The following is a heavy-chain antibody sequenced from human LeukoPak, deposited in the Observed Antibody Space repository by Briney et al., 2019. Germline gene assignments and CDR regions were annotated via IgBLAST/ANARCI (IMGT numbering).Heavy chain of an antibody. CDR2: IRQDGGEK. CDR3: ARDGTAAGLYFDL. J-gene: IGHJ4*02. CDR1: GFTFSSYW. D-gene: IGHD6-13*01. V-gene: IGHV3-7*01. Sequence: GGSLRLSCAASGFTFSSYWMNWVRQAPGKGLEWVASIRQDGGEKSYLDSVKGRLTISRDNTKNSLYLQMSSLRAEDTGVYYCARDGTAAGLYFDLWGQGTLVTVSS.